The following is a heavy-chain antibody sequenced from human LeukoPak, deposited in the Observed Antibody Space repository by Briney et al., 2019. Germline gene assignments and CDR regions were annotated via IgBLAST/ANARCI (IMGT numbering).Heavy chain of an antibody. CDR3: AREWYYYDSSGYYDLFDY. CDR1: GYTFNGYY. J-gene: IGHJ4*02. CDR2: INPNSGGT. V-gene: IGHV1-2*02. D-gene: IGHD3-22*01. Sequence: ASVKVSCKASGYTFNGYYMHWVRQAPGQGLEWMGWINPNSGGTNYAQKFQGRVTMTRDTSISTAYMELSRLRSDDTAVYYCAREWYYYDSSGYYDLFDYWGQGTLVTVSS.